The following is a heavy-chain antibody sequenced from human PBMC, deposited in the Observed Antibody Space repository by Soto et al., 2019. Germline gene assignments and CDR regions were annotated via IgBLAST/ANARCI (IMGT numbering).Heavy chain of an antibody. D-gene: IGHD3-10*01. Sequence: QVQLVQSGAEVKKPGSSVKVSCKASGGTFSSYTISWVRQAPGQGLEWMGRIIPTLGIANYAQKFQGRVTITADNSPSTAYMELSSLRSEATAVYYCAREEYYYGSGSFFTGWGQGTLVTVSS. CDR2: IIPTLGIA. J-gene: IGHJ4*02. V-gene: IGHV1-69*08. CDR3: AREEYYYGSGSFFTG. CDR1: GGTFSSYT.